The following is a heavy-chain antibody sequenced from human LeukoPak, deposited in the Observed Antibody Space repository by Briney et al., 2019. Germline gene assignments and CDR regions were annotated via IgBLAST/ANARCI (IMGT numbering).Heavy chain of an antibody. CDR1: GFTFSSYA. J-gene: IGHJ5*02. D-gene: IGHD5-12*01. V-gene: IGHV3-30-3*01. CDR2: ISYDGSNK. CDR3: ARAGVVATIENWFDP. Sequence: PGRSLRLSCAASGFTFSSYAMHWVRQAPGKGLEWVAVISYDGSNKYYADSVKGRFTISRDNSKNTLYLQMNSLRAEDTAVYYCARAGVVATIENWFDPWGQGTLVTVSS.